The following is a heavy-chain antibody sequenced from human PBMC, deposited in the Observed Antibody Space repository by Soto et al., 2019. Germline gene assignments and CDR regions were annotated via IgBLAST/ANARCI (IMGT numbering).Heavy chain of an antibody. CDR2: INHSGST. Sequence: SETLSLTCAVYGGSFSGYYWSWIRQPPGKGLEWIGEINHSGSTNYNPSLKSRVTISVDTSKNQFSLKLSSVTAADTAVYYCARGSHNWTLRRAYYFDYWGQGTLVTVSS. J-gene: IGHJ4*02. CDR3: ARGSHNWTLRRAYYFDY. V-gene: IGHV4-34*01. CDR1: GGSFSGYY. D-gene: IGHD1-20*01.